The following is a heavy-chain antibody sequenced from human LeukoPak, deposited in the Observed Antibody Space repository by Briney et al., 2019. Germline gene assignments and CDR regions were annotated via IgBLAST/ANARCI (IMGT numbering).Heavy chain of an antibody. CDR3: ARYCGAASCYSGFDY. Sequence: GGSLRLSCAASGFTFGSYVMSWVRQAPGKGPEWVSDISGDGGTYYADSVKGRFTISRDNSKNTLYLQMNSLGGEDTALYYCARYCGAASCYSGFDYWGQGTLVTVAS. D-gene: IGHD2-15*01. J-gene: IGHJ4*02. CDR1: GFTFGSYV. CDR2: ISGDGGT. V-gene: IGHV3-23*01.